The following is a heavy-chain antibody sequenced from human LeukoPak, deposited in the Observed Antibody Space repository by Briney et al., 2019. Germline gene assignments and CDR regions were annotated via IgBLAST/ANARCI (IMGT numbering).Heavy chain of an antibody. J-gene: IGHJ6*02. CDR2: MKPNSGNT. CDR3: ARSDFWSGYYTGGMDV. D-gene: IGHD3-3*01. Sequence: GASVKVSCKASGYTFTSYDINWVRQATGQGLEWMGWMKPNSGNTGYAQKFQGRVTMTRNTSISTAYMELSSLRSEDTAVYYRARSDFWSGYYTGGMDVWGQGTTVTVSS. V-gene: IGHV1-8*01. CDR1: GYTFTSYD.